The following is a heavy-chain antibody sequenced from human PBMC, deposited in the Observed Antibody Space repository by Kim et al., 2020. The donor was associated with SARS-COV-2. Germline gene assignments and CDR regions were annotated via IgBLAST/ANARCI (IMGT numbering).Heavy chain of an antibody. J-gene: IGHJ4*02. V-gene: IGHV3-48*03. Sequence: YYTDSVKGRFTISRATAKNSLYLQMNGLRAEDTAVYYCTRGGGYYNQADFWGQGTLVTVSS. D-gene: IGHD3-9*01. CDR3: TRGGGYYNQADF.